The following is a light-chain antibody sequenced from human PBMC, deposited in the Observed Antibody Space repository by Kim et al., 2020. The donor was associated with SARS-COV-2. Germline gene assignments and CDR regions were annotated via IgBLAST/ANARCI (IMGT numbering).Light chain of an antibody. CDR2: TTS. J-gene: IGKJ1*01. Sequence: VSPGERATLSCRASQSVSGHVAWYQQKHGQAPRLLTHTTSSRAAGIPARFSGTGSGTEFTLTISSLQSEDFAVYYCLQYNSWPPTFGQGTKVDIK. CDR3: LQYNSWPPT. CDR1: QSVSGH. V-gene: IGKV3-15*01.